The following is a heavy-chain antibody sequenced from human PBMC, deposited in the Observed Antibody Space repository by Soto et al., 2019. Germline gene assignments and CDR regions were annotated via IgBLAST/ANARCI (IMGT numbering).Heavy chain of an antibody. V-gene: IGHV3-30*18. CDR3: AKDSGVAGTGDY. J-gene: IGHJ4*02. Sequence: QVQLVESGGGVVQPGRSLRLSCAASGFTFSSYGMHWVRQAPGKGLEWVAVISYDGSNKYYADSVKGRFTISRDNSKNTLYLQMNSLRAEDTAVYYCAKDSGVAGTGDYWGQGTLVTVSS. CDR1: GFTFSSYG. CDR2: ISYDGSNK. D-gene: IGHD6-19*01.